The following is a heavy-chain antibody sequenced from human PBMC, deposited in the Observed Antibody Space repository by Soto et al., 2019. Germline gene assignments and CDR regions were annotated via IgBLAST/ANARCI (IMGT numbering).Heavy chain of an antibody. J-gene: IGHJ4*02. V-gene: IGHV1-18*04. CDR1: GYTFTTYG. D-gene: IGHD3-10*01. Sequence: ASVKVSCKACGYTFTTYGISWVRQAPGQGLEWMGWISAYNGNTNYAQKLQGRVTMITDTPTSTAYMDLRSLRSDDTAVYYCARDLPYYVGSEPTGDYWGQGTLVTVSS. CDR2: ISAYNGNT. CDR3: ARDLPYYVGSEPTGDY.